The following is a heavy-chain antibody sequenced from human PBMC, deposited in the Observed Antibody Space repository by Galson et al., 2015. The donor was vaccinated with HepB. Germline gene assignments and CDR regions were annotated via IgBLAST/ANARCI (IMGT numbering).Heavy chain of an antibody. D-gene: IGHD6-19*01. CDR2: INPNSGGT. CDR3: ARSTGGYSSGRYYAFDI. V-gene: IGHV1-2*04. CDR1: GYTFTGYY. J-gene: IGHJ3*02. Sequence: SVKVSCKASGYTFTGYYMHWVRQAPGQGLEWMGWINPNSGGTNYAQKFQGWVTMTRDTSISTAYMELSRLRSDDTAVYYCARSTGGYSSGRYYAFDIWGQGTMVTVSS.